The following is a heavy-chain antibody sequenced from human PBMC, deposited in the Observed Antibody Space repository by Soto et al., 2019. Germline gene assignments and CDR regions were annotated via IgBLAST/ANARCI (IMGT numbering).Heavy chain of an antibody. CDR1: GFTFSSYA. J-gene: IGHJ4*02. V-gene: IGHV3-64D*06. CDR3: VKSRGGNNFDFFD. CDR2: VRGNGDPP. Sequence: PGGSLRLSCSASGFTFSSYAMHWVRQAPGKGLECVSGVRGNGDPPFYADSVKGRFTISRDNSKNTLYLQMSGLSADDTAVYYCVKSRGGNNFDFFDWGQGALVTVSS. D-gene: IGHD5-12*01.